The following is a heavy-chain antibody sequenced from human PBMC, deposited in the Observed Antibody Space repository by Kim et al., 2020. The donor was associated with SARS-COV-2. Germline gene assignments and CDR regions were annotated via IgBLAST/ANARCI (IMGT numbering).Heavy chain of an antibody. J-gene: IGHJ5*02. Sequence: GGSLRLSCATSGFTFGDFWMNWVRQAPGKGPEWVANMNRDGSEKYYVYSVKGRFTIFRDNARNSLHLQMVSLRAEDTALYFCARSGDDSAYRPMNHWGQGTLVTVSS. CDR1: GFTFGDFW. D-gene: IGHD3-16*01. CDR3: ARSGDDSAYRPMNH. V-gene: IGHV3-7*01. CDR2: MNRDGSEK.